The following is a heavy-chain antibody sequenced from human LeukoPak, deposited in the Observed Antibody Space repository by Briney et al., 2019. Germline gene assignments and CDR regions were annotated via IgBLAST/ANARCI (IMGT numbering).Heavy chain of an antibody. CDR3: ARGLMSSSWYFDY. J-gene: IGHJ4*02. Sequence: SEPLSLPCTVSGGSICTYYWNWIRQPPGKGLEWCGYIYYTGNTYSTPSLKSRVTISVDTSKNQFSVNLTSVPAAHTAVSFCARGLMSSSWYFDYWGLGTLVTASS. D-gene: IGHD6-13*01. V-gene: IGHV4-59*13. CDR1: GGSICTYY. CDR2: IYYTGNT.